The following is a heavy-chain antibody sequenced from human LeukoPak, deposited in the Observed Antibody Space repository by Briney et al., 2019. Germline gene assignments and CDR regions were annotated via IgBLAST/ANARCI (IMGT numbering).Heavy chain of an antibody. CDR3: ARGDPHADL. Sequence: GGSLRLSCAASGFAFSTYEMSWVRQAPGKGLEWITDITISGQTKNYADSVKGRFTISRDNAMSSLYLQMNSLRVEDTGVFYCARGDPHADLWGQGTLVTVSS. CDR1: GFAFSTYE. CDR2: ITISGQTK. V-gene: IGHV3-48*03. J-gene: IGHJ5*02.